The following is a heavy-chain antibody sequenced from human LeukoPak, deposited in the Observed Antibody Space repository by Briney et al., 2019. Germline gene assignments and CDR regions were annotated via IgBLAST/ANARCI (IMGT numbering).Heavy chain of an antibody. Sequence: ASVKVSFKASGYTFTSYGISWVRQAPGQGLEWMGRISVHSGQTNYVQKFQDRVTMTTDTSTSTAYVELRSLGSGDTAVYYCAREGYYYHTSNGDDHWGQGTLVTVSS. CDR2: ISVHSGQT. V-gene: IGHV1-18*01. J-gene: IGHJ5*02. CDR3: AREGYYYHTSNGDDH. CDR1: GYTFTSYG. D-gene: IGHD3-22*01.